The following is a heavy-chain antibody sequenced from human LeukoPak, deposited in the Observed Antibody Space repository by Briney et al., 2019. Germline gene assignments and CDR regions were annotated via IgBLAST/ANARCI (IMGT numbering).Heavy chain of an antibody. J-gene: IGHJ5*02. CDR1: GYTSTGYY. CDR3: ARSRIRIVVVPAAVNWFDP. CDR2: INPNSGGT. Sequence: ASVKVSCKASGYTSTGYYMHWVRQAPGQGLEWMGWINPNSGGTNYAQKFQGRVTMTRDTSISTAYVELSRLRSDDTAVYYCARSRIRIVVVPAAVNWFDPWGQGTLVTVSS. V-gene: IGHV1-2*02. D-gene: IGHD2-2*01.